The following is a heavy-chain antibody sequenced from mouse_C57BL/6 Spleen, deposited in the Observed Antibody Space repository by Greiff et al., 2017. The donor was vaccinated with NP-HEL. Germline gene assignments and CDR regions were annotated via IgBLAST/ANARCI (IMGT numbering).Heavy chain of an antibody. CDR3: ARGDYYGSWYFDV. J-gene: IGHJ1*03. Sequence: EVKLMESGPGLVKPSQSLSLTCSVTGYSITSGYYWNWIRQFPGNKLEWMGYISYDGSNNYNPSLKNRISITRDTSKNQFFLKLNSVTTEDTATYYCARGDYYGSWYFDVWGTGTTVTVSS. CDR2: ISYDGSN. D-gene: IGHD1-1*01. CDR1: GYSITSGYY. V-gene: IGHV3-6*01.